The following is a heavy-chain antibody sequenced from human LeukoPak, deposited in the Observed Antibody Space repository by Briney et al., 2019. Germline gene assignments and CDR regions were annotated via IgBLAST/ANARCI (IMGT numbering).Heavy chain of an antibody. CDR1: GFTFSSYE. CDR2: ICSSGATK. D-gene: IGHD6-19*01. V-gene: IGHV3-48*03. J-gene: IGHJ4*02. CDR3: AREDSGWYVSDY. Sequence: QSGGTLRLSCAASGFTFSSYEMSWVRQAPGKGLEWVSYICSSGATKYYADSVKGGFTFSRDTAKNSLYMQMNRLRAENTAVYYFAREDSGWYVSDYWGRGSQATVS.